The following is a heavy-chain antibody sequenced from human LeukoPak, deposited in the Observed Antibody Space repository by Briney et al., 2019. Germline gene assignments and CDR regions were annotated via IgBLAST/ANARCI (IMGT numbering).Heavy chain of an antibody. Sequence: ASVKVSCKASRYRFTSHYMHWVRQAPGQGLEWMGWINPNSGGTNYAQKFQGRVTMTRDTSISTAYMELSSLRSDDTAVYYCARNSGRYGFADWFDPWGQGTLVTVSS. CDR3: ARNSGRYGFADWFDP. CDR2: INPNSGGT. V-gene: IGHV1-2*02. J-gene: IGHJ5*02. CDR1: RYRFTSHY. D-gene: IGHD1-26*01.